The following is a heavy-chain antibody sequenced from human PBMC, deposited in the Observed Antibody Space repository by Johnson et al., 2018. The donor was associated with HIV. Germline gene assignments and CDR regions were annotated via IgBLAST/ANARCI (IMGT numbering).Heavy chain of an antibody. Sequence: VQLVESGGGLVQPGRSLRLSCAASGFIIDDYGMSWVRQAPGKGLEWVSGINWNGGSIGYADSVKGRFTISRDNAKNSLYLQMNSLRAEDTALYYCAKDRIMVRGVIGAFDIWGQGTMVTVSS. CDR1: GFIIDDYG. CDR3: AKDRIMVRGVIGAFDI. CDR2: INWNGGSI. J-gene: IGHJ3*02. D-gene: IGHD3-10*01. V-gene: IGHV3-20*04.